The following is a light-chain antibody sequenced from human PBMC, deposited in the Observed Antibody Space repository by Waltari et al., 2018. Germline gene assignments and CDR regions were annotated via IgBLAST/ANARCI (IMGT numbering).Light chain of an antibody. V-gene: IGLV1-40*01. CDR3: QSYDSSLTAVF. J-gene: IGLJ7*01. Sequence: QSVLTQPPSVSGAPGQRVTISCSGSRSNVGSYSVYWYQQIPGMAPKLLIYDNNKRPSVVSDRFSGSKSGTSASLTITGLQSEDEADYYCQSYDSSLTAVFFGGGTRLTVL. CDR2: DNN. CDR1: RSNVGSYS.